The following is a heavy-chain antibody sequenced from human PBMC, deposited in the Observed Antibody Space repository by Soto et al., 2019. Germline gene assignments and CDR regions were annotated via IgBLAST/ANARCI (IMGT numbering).Heavy chain of an antibody. CDR2: IKSKTDGGTA. V-gene: IGHV3-15*01. CDR3: TTLNYGVNV. Sequence: GGSLRLSCVASGFSFSNAWMSWVRQLPGKGLEWVGHIKSKTDGGTADYAAPVKGRFTISRDDSKNTLYLQMNSLKTEDTAMFYCTTLNYGVNVWRQGTTVTVSS. J-gene: IGHJ6*02. CDR1: GFSFSNAW.